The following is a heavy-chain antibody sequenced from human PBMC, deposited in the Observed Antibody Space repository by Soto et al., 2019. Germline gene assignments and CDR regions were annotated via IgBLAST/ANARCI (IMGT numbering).Heavy chain of an antibody. D-gene: IGHD2-21*01. V-gene: IGHV1-46*01. J-gene: IGHJ5*02. CDR1: GYTFTSYF. CDR3: ARSRNSRAPVDP. Sequence: QVHLVHSGAEVKKPGTSVKVSCKASGYTFTSYFLHWVRQAPGQRLTRMSLINPSDGSTSYEQKVPGRLNLNTDTSNSTVYMDRGSLTSEDTAVYYCARSRNSRAPVDPWGQGTVVPVSS. CDR2: INPSDGST.